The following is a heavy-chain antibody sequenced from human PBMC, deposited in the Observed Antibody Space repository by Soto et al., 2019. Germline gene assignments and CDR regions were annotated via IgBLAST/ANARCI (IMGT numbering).Heavy chain of an antibody. V-gene: IGHV1-69*12. D-gene: IGHD6-19*01. CDR3: AKGAVAGPPTSYYSYGMDV. CDR1: GGTFRTYA. Sequence: QVQLLQSGAEVKKPGSSVRVSCEASGGTFRTYAISWVRQAPGQGLEWMGEIIPIFGTVNYPQKFQGRVTITADESTTTVYMDLRSLRSADTAVYYSAKGAVAGPPTSYYSYGMDVWGQGTTVTVSS. J-gene: IGHJ6*02. CDR2: IIPIFGTV.